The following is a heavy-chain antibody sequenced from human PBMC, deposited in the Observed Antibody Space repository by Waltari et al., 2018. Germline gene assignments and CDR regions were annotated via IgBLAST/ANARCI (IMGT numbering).Heavy chain of an antibody. CDR2: IKSKSDGAIT. D-gene: IGHD7-27*01. V-gene: IGHV3-15*01. CDR3: TTLDAPWGG. J-gene: IGHJ4*01. CDR1: GFTFTPAW. Sequence: EVQMVESGGGLVKPGDSLRLSCAASGFTFTPAWLTWVRQAPGKGLDWVGRIKSKSDGAITDFAAPVRGRFSISRDDSQNMVFLQMNSLRTEDTAVYYCTTLDAPWGGWGHGTLVTVSS.